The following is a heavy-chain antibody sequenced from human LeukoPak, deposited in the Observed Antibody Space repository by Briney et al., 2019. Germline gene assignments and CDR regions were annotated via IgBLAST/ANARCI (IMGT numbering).Heavy chain of an antibody. Sequence: SVKVSCKASGGTFSSYAISWVRQAPGQGLEWMGGIIPIFGTANYAQKFQGRVTITADESTSTAYMELSSLRSEDTAVYYCASPSGDYSDWFDPWGQGTLVTVSS. CDR1: GGTFSSYA. CDR3: ASPSGDYSDWFDP. J-gene: IGHJ5*02. CDR2: IIPIFGTA. D-gene: IGHD4-17*01. V-gene: IGHV1-69*01.